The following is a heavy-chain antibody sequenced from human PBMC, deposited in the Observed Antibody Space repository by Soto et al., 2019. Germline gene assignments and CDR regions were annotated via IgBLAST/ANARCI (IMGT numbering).Heavy chain of an antibody. V-gene: IGHV4-34*01. D-gene: IGHD3-10*01. CDR3: AQLWFGELSPLDYGMDV. Sequence: SETLSLTCAVSGGSFSGYYWSWIRQPPGKGLEWIGEINHSGSTNYNPSLKSRVTISVDTSKNQFSLKLSSVTAADTAVYYCAQLWFGELSPLDYGMDVWGQGTTVTVSS. CDR2: INHSGST. J-gene: IGHJ6*02. CDR1: GGSFSGYY.